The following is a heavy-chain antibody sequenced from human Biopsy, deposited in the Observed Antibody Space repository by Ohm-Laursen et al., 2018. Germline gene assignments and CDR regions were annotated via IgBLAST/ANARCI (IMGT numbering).Heavy chain of an antibody. J-gene: IGHJ5*02. CDR2: IIPIPNVA. CDR1: GDSFTSYA. Sequence: PSVKVSCKVSGDSFTSYAIGWVRQAPGQGLEWMGGIIPIPNVATYAQKFQGRITITADESTSTAYMELSSLTSDDTAVYFCARGEGSSWFDPWGHGTLVTVSS. V-gene: IGHV1-69*01. CDR3: ARGEGSSWFDP. D-gene: IGHD1-26*01.